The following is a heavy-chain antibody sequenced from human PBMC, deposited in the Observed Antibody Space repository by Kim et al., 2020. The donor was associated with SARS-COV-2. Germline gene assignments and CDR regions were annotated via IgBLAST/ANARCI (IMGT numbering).Heavy chain of an antibody. CDR2: ISYDGSNK. D-gene: IGHD3-22*01. V-gene: IGHV3-30*04. Sequence: GGSLRLSCAASGFTFSSYAMHWVRQAPGKGLEWVAVISYDGSNKYYADSVKGRFTISRDNSKNTLYLQMNSLRAEDTAVYYCAREGSGYSGFALPDYWG. CDR3: AREGSGYSGFALPDY. J-gene: IGHJ4*01. CDR1: GFTFSSYA.